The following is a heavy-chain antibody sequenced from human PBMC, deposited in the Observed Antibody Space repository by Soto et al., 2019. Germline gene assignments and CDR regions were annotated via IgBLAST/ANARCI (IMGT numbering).Heavy chain of an antibody. V-gene: IGHV1-18*04. CDR2: INPSNDNT. J-gene: IGHJ4*02. CDR3: ARDPFYSGTNLQVGYFDS. Sequence: QVRLVQSGAEVRRPGASVKVSCKAPGDTFTSYYLNWVRQAPGQGLEWMAWINPSNDNTNYAQSLQGRVTLTTDTSTSTAYMELRSLRSDDTAVYYCARDPFYSGTNLQVGYFDSWGQGTLVTVSS. D-gene: IGHD1-26*01. CDR1: GDTFTSYY.